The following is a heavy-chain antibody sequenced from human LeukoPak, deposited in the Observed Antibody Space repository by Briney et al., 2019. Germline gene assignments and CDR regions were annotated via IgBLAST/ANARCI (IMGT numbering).Heavy chain of an antibody. CDR2: IHNSGAT. J-gene: IGHJ4*02. V-gene: IGHV4-59*08. Sequence: KPSETLSLTCTVSGGSIGSYYWSWIRQSPGKGLDWIAYIHNSGATSYNPSLKSRVTISVDSSKNQLSLKLGSVTASDTAVYYCARQRNDVGGFYIDYWGQGTLVTISS. CDR3: ARQRNDVGGFYIDY. D-gene: IGHD4-23*01. CDR1: GGSIGSYY.